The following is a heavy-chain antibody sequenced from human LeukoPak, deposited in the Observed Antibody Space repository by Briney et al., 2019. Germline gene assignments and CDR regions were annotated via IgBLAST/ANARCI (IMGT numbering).Heavy chain of an antibody. Sequence: NASQTLSLTCTVSGGSISSGSYYWSWIRQPAGKGLEWIGRIYTSGSTNYNPSLKSRVTISVDTSKNQFSLKLSSVTAADTAVYYCASTLGYCSSTSCYSNWFDPWGQGTLVTVSS. J-gene: IGHJ5*02. CDR1: GGSISSGSYY. V-gene: IGHV4-61*02. CDR2: IYTSGST. D-gene: IGHD2-2*01. CDR3: ASTLGYCSSTSCYSNWFDP.